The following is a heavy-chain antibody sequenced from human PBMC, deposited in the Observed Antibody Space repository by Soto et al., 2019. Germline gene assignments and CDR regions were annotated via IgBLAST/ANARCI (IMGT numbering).Heavy chain of an antibody. Sequence: ETLSLTCSVSGGSVNNNKYYWSWIRQPPGKGLEWIGYMYYGGSTDYNPSLKNRVTISIDTSKNQFSLSLTSVTAADTAVYYCARGEGRVAMPSGYWGQGTLVTVSS. CDR3: ARGEGRVAMPSGY. CDR2: MYYGGST. D-gene: IGHD2-2*01. V-gene: IGHV4-61*01. J-gene: IGHJ4*02. CDR1: GGSVNNNKYY.